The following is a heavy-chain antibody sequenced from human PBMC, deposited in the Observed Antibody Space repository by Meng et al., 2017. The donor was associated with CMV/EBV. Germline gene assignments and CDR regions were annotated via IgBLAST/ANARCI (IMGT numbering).Heavy chain of an antibody. D-gene: IGHD4-11*01. J-gene: IGHJ6*02. V-gene: IGHV2-70*20. Sequence: SSPTLVKPTQTLTLTFTFSGFSLSTSGMCVSWVRQPPGKALEWLALIDWDDDKYYSTSLKTRLTISKDTSKNQVVLTMTNMDPVDTATYYCARIHSNYGPYGMDVWGQGTTVTVSS. CDR2: IDWDDDK. CDR3: ARIHSNYGPYGMDV. CDR1: GFSLSTSGMC.